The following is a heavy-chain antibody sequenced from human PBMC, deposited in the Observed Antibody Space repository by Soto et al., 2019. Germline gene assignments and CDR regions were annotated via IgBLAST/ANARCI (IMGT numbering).Heavy chain of an antibody. J-gene: IGHJ5*02. V-gene: IGHV1-69*12. D-gene: IGHD3-10*01. CDR3: ARFGVRGVISPNWFDP. CDR2: IIPIFGTA. Sequence: QVQLVQSGAEVKKPGSSVKVSCKASGGTFSSYAISWVRQAPGQGLEWMGGIIPIFGTANYAQKFQGRVTITADESTSTAYMELGSLRSEDTAVYYCARFGVRGVISPNWFDPWGQGTLVTVSS. CDR1: GGTFSSYA.